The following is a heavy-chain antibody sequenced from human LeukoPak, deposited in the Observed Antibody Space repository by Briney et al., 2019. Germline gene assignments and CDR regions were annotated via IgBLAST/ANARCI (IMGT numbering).Heavy chain of an antibody. D-gene: IGHD6-13*01. CDR1: GFTFSNHA. CDR2: ISYDGSNK. V-gene: IGHV3-30-3*01. CDR3: ASQYSSSWSFDY. Sequence: PGGSLRLSCAASGFTFSNHAMHWVRQAPGKGLEWVAVISYDGSNKYYADSVRGRFTVSRDNSKNTLSLQMNSLRGQDTAVYYCASQYSSSWSFDYWGQGTLVTVSS. J-gene: IGHJ4*02.